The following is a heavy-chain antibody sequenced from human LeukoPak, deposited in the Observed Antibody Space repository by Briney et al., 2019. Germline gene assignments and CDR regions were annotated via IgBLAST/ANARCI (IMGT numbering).Heavy chain of an antibody. CDR1: GFTFSSYE. V-gene: IGHV3-48*03. Sequence: GGSLRLSCAASGFTFSSYEMNWVRQAPGKGLEWVSYISSSGSTIYYADSVKGRFTISRDNAKNSLYLQMNSLRAEDTAVYYCARGGIQLWLPLDYWGQGTLVTVSS. CDR2: ISSSGSTI. J-gene: IGHJ4*02. D-gene: IGHD5-18*01. CDR3: ARGGIQLWLPLDY.